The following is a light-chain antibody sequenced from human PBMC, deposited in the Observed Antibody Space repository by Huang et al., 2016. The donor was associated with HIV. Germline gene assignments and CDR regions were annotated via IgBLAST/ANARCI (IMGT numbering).Light chain of an antibody. V-gene: IGKV2-28*01. Sequence: DIVMTQSPLSLPVTPGEPASISCRSSQSLLHNNGYNYLGWYLQKPGQSPQLLIYLGSNRASGVPDRLSGSGSGTDFTLKISRVEADDVGVYYCMQALQTPPYTFGQGTKLEIK. CDR1: QSLLHNNGYNY. J-gene: IGKJ2*01. CDR3: MQALQTPPYT. CDR2: LGS.